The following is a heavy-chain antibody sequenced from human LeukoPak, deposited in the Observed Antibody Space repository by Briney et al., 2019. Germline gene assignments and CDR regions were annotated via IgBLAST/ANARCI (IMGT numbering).Heavy chain of an antibody. Sequence: SETLSLTCAVSGGSISSGGYYWSWIRQHPGKGLEWIGYIYYSGSTYYNPSLKSRVTISVDTSKNQFSLKLSSVTAADTAVYYCARDSSSWTLDYWGQGTLVTVSS. J-gene: IGHJ4*02. CDR1: GGSISSGGYY. CDR2: IYYSGST. D-gene: IGHD6-13*01. CDR3: ARDSSSWTLDY. V-gene: IGHV4-31*11.